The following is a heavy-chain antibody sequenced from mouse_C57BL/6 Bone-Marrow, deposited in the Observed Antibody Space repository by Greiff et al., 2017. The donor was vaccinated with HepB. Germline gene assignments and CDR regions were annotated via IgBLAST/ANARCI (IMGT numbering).Heavy chain of an antibody. J-gene: IGHJ3*01. V-gene: IGHV1-80*01. CDR1: GYAFSSYW. CDR3: ATYYGSSSFAY. Sequence: VKLLESGAELVKPGASVKISCKASGYAFSSYWMNWVKQRPGKGLEWIGQIYPGDGDTNYNGKFKGKATLTADKSSSTAYMQLSSLTSEDSAVYFCATYYGSSSFAYWGQGTLVTVSA. D-gene: IGHD1-1*01. CDR2: IYPGDGDT.